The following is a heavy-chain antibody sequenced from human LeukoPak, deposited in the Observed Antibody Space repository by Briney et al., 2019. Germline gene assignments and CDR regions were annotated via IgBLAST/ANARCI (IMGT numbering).Heavy chain of an antibody. J-gene: IGHJ6*02. D-gene: IGHD3-9*01. CDR1: GYTLTRYY. Sequence: ASVKVSCKASGYTLTRYYMHWVRQAPGQGLEWMGIINPSGGTTSYAQKFQGRVTMTRDTSTSTVYMDLGSLRSEDTAVYYCARDYDILTGYYIGSSNGMDVWGQGTTVTVSS. V-gene: IGHV1-46*01. CDR3: ARDYDILTGYYIGSSNGMDV. CDR2: INPSGGTT.